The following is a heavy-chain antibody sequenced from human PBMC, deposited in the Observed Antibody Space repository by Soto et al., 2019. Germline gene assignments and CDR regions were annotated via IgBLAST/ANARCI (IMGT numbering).Heavy chain of an antibody. D-gene: IGHD3-22*01. CDR1: GGTFSSYA. CDR2: IIPIFGTA. Sequence: SSVKVSCNASGGTFSSYAISWVRQAPGQGLEWMGGIIPIFGTANYAQKLQGRVTITADKSTSTAYMELSSLRSEDTAVYYCARDSNNYYDSSGYYYFDYWGQGTLVTVSS. CDR3: ARDSNNYYDSSGYYYFDY. V-gene: IGHV1-69*06. J-gene: IGHJ4*02.